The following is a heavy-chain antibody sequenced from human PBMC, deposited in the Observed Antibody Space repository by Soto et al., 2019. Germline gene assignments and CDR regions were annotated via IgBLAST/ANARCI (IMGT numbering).Heavy chain of an antibody. CDR1: GFTFSGYA. J-gene: IGHJ6*02. CDR3: AKSPDFYYYRMDV. Sequence: GGSLRLSCAASGFTFSGYAMTWLRQAPGKGLEWVSSISGSGGNTYYADSVKGRFTISRDNSKNTLSLQMKSMRADDTAVYYCAKSPDFYYYRMDVWRQGTTVTVTS. CDR2: ISGSGGNT. V-gene: IGHV3-23*01.